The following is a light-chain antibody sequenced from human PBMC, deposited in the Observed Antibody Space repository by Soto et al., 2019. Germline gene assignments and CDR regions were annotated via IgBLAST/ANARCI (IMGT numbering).Light chain of an antibody. CDR2: DVS. CDR1: QNIGRR. Sequence: DIQMTQSPSSLSASVGDRVTITCRASQNIGRRLAWYQQKPGKAPKLMIYDVSTLISGVPSRFSGSGSGTEFTLTISSLQPDDFTTYYCQQYNLHSPATFGPGTLVEIK. J-gene: IGKJ1*01. CDR3: QQYNLHSPAT. V-gene: IGKV1-5*01.